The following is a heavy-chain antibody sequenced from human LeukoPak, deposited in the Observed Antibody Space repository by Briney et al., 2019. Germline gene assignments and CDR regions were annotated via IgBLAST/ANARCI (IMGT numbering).Heavy chain of an antibody. CDR3: ARGKCRPFKY. J-gene: IGHJ4*02. Sequence: PGGSLRLSCAASGFTFRRYAMHWVRQAPGKGLEWVAALSFDETYKFYADSVKGRFIISRDNSNNTLSLEVNSLRTEDTAVYFCARGKCRPFKYWGQGTLVNVSS. V-gene: IGHV3-30*01. CDR2: LSFDETYK. CDR1: GFTFRRYA. D-gene: IGHD5/OR15-5a*01.